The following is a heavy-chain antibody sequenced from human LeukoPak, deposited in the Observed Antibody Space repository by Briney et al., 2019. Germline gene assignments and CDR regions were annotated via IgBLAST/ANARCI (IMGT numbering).Heavy chain of an antibody. CDR2: IYTSGST. CDR3: ARVGPPTRATQYDY. J-gene: IGHJ4*02. Sequence: SETLSLTCTVSGGSISSYYWSWIRQPAGKGLEWIGRIYTSGSTNYNPSLKSRVTMSVDTSKNQFSLKLSSVTAADTAVYYCARVGPPTRATQYDYWGQGTLVTVSS. D-gene: IGHD1-26*01. V-gene: IGHV4-4*07. CDR1: GGSISSYY.